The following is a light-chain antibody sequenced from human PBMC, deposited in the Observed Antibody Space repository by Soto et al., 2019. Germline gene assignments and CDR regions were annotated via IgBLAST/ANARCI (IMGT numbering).Light chain of an antibody. CDR2: KAS. V-gene: IGKV1-5*03. Sequence: DIQIAQSPSSLSASVGDRVTITCRASQSISSWVAWYQQKPGKGPKLLIYKASHLESGVPSRFSGSGSGTEFTLTISSLQPGDFATYYCQHYNTYPWTFGHGTKV. CDR1: QSISSW. J-gene: IGKJ1*01. CDR3: QHYNTYPWT.